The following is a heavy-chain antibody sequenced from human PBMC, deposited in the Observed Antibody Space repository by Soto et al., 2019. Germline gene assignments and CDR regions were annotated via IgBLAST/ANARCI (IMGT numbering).Heavy chain of an antibody. J-gene: IGHJ3*02. D-gene: IGHD6-6*01. CDR1: GGSISSFY. CDR3: ARSPSTSSIGTFDI. CDR2: IYLSGTT. V-gene: IGHV4-4*07. Sequence: QVQLQESGPGLVKPSETLSLTCTVSGGSISSFYWNWIRLSAGKGLEWIGRIYLSGTTTYNPSLQSRLTMSVDTSKNQFSLKLKSLTAADTAVYYCARSPSTSSIGTFDIWGQGTKVTVS.